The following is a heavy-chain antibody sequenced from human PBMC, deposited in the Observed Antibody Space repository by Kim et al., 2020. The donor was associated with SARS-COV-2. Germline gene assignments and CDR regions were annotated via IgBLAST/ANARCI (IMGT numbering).Heavy chain of an antibody. D-gene: IGHD5-12*01. CDR2: IIPIFGTA. Sequence: SVKVSCKASGGTFSSYAISWVRQAPGQGLEWMEGIIPIFGTANYARKFQGRVTITADESTSTAYMELSSLRSEDTAVYYCVLGVARLRSYYYYYYGMDVWGQGTTVTVSS. J-gene: IGHJ6*02. CDR3: VLGVARLRSYYYYYYGMDV. CDR1: GGTFSSYA. V-gene: IGHV1-69*13.